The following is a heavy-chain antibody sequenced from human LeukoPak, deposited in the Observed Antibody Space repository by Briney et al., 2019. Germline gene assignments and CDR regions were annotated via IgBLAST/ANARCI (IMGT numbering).Heavy chain of an antibody. D-gene: IGHD2-21*02. Sequence: SETLSLTCTVSGGSISSSSYYWGWIRQPPGKGLEWIGSIYYSGSTYYNPSLKSRVTISVDTSKNQFSLKLSSVTAADTAVYYCARLTVTALTFDYWGQGTLVTVSS. CDR1: GGSISSSSYY. CDR2: IYYSGST. V-gene: IGHV4-39*01. CDR3: ARLTVTALTFDY. J-gene: IGHJ4*02.